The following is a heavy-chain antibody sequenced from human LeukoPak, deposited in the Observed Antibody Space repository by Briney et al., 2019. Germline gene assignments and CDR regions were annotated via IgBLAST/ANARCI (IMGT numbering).Heavy chain of an antibody. D-gene: IGHD3-16*02. CDR2: IYTSGST. V-gene: IGHV4-4*07. J-gene: IGHJ4*02. CDR1: GGSISSYY. CDR3: ARMGLNPLGYPTYFDY. Sequence: SETLSLTCTVSGGSISSYYWSWIRQPAGKGLELIGRIYTSGSTNYNHSLKSRVTMSVDTSKNQFSLKLSSVTAADTAVYYCARMGLNPLGYPTYFDYWDQGTLVTVSS.